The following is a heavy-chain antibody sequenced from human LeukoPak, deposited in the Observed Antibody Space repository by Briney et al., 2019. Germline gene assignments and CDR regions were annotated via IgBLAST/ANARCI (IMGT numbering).Heavy chain of an antibody. CDR1: GYTFTSYG. V-gene: IGHV1-18*01. D-gene: IGHD5-24*01. J-gene: IGHJ4*02. CDR2: ISAYNGNT. Sequence: GASVKVSCKASGYTFTSYGISWVRQAPGEGLEWMGWISAYNGNTNYAQKFQGRVTITANESTSTAYMELSSLRSEDTAVYYCARTGGIRRWLQEQYYFDYWGQGTLVTVSS. CDR3: ARTGGIRRWLQEQYYFDY.